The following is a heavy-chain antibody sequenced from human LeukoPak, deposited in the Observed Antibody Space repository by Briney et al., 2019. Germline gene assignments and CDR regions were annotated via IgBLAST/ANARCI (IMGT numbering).Heavy chain of an antibody. CDR3: ARDGDYYDSSVTGAFDI. Sequence: SETLSLTCTVSGGSVSNYYWSWIRQPPGKGLEWIGSIYHSGSTYYNPSLKSRVTISVDTSKNQFSLKLSSVTAADTAVYCCARDGDYYDSSVTGAFDIWGQGTMVTVSS. V-gene: IGHV4-38-2*02. CDR1: GGSVSNYY. D-gene: IGHD3-22*01. CDR2: IYHSGST. J-gene: IGHJ3*02.